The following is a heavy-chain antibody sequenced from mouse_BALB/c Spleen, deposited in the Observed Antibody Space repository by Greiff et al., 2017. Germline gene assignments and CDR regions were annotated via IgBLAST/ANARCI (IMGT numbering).Heavy chain of an antibody. J-gene: IGHJ4*01. CDR2: ISSGGGST. V-gene: IGHV5-12-1*01. CDR1: GFAFSSYD. CDR3: ARHYDYDVGYAMDY. Sequence: EVKLVESGGGLVKPGGSLKLSCAASGFAFSSYDMSWVRQTPEKRLEWVAYISSGGGSTYYPDSVKGRFTISRDNAKNTLYLQMSSLRSEDTAMYYCARHYDYDVGYAMDYWGQGTSVTVSS. D-gene: IGHD2-4*01.